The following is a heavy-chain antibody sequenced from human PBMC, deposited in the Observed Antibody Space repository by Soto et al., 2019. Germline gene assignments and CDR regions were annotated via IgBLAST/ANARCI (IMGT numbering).Heavy chain of an antibody. CDR2: TRNKANSYTT. CDR3: DRGAPAYVWASYRYTQTYCFDY. J-gene: IGHJ4*02. Sequence: GGSLRLSSAASGFTFSDHYMDWVRQAPRKGLEWVGRTRNKANSYTTEYAASVKGRFTISRDDSKNSLYLQMNSLKTADTAVYYCDRGAPAYVWASYRYTQTYCFDYWGQGTLVTVSS. CDR1: GFTFSDHY. V-gene: IGHV3-72*01. D-gene: IGHD3-16*02.